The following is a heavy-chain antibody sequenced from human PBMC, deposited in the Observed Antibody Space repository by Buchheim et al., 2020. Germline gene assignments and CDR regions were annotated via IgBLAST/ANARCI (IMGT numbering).Heavy chain of an antibody. Sequence: QVQLVQSGAEVKKPGASVKVSCKASGYTFTSYDINWVRQATGQGLEWMGWMNPNSGNTGYAQKFQGRVTMTRNTSISTAYMELSSLRSEDTAVYYCARTPSLRCSGGSCYGFVWFDPWGQGTL. V-gene: IGHV1-8*01. CDR1: GYTFTSYD. CDR2: MNPNSGNT. D-gene: IGHD2-15*01. CDR3: ARTPSLRCSGGSCYGFVWFDP. J-gene: IGHJ5*02.